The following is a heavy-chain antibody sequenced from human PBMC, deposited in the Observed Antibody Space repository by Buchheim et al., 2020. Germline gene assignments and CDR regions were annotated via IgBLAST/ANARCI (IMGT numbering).Heavy chain of an antibody. Sequence: EVQLLESGGGLVQPGGSLRLSCAASGFTFSNYAMRWVRQAPGKGLEWVADICGSGGSTYYADSVKGRFTISRDNSKNTLHLQMSGLRAEDTAIYYCAARSDYWGQGTL. CDR3: AARSDY. J-gene: IGHJ4*02. CDR2: ICGSGGST. V-gene: IGHV3-23*01. CDR1: GFTFSNYA.